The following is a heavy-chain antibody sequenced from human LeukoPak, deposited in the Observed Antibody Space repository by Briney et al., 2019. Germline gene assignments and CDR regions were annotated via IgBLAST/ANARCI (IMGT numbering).Heavy chain of an antibody. CDR3: AKGQELDDGVFDS. CDR2: IRSNGDTT. Sequence: GGSLRLSCTASGFTFSSLAMTWVRQAPGKGPEWVSTIRSNGDTTYNADSVKGRFTISRDNSKNTLYLELNSLRVEDTATFYCAKGQELDDGVFDSWGQGTMVTVSS. J-gene: IGHJ4*02. V-gene: IGHV3-23*01. CDR1: GFTFSSLA. D-gene: IGHD1-1*01.